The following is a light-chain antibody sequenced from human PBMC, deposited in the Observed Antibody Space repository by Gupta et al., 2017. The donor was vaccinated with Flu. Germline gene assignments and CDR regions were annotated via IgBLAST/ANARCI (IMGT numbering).Light chain of an antibody. CDR3: QKRSSWPLT. V-gene: IGKV3-11*01. CDR2: DAS. CDR1: QSVGSC. Sequence: ATRSFSPWERATLSGRASQSVGSCLAWYQQRPGQTPRLLIYDASSRATGIPARFDGSGSGTDFALTISSREPGDFAVYYCQKRSSWPLTFGGGTKVDIK. J-gene: IGKJ4*01.